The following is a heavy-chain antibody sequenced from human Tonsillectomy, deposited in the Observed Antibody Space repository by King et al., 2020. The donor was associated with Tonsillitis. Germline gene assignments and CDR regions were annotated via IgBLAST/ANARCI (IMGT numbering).Heavy chain of an antibody. CDR1: GGSFSAYA. CDR3: ATRTEPGGALEI. J-gene: IGHJ4*02. D-gene: IGHD1-14*01. Sequence: VQLVQSGAEVRKPGSSVRVSCQASGGSFSAYATSWVRQAPDMGLEWMRGIIPMYGAIYGQKFEDRITITADESTNTAYLEMKSLRSEDTAVYYCATRTEPGGALEIWGQGTLVTVSS. CDR2: IIPMYGA. V-gene: IGHV1-69*12.